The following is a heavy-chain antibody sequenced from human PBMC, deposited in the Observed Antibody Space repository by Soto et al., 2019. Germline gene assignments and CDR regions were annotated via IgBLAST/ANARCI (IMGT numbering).Heavy chain of an antibody. CDR1: GFSLTSTAVG. D-gene: IGHD6-19*01. J-gene: IGHJ4*02. CDR2: IYWDDNN. V-gene: IGHV2-5*02. CDR3: ANGSGWLSDY. Sequence: QITLKESGPTLVKPTQTLTLTCTFSGFSLTSTAVGVNWIRQPPGKALEWLALIYWDDNNQYNPSLKSRLTVTKDTSKNQVVLIMTNMDPVDTDKYFCANGSGWLSDYWGQGTLVTVSS.